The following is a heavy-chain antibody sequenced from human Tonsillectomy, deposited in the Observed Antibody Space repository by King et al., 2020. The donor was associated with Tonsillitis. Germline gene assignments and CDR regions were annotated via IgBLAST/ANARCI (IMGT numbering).Heavy chain of an antibody. CDR1: GFTFSSYA. CDR2: ISETVDNT. CDR3: AKDAYRIMTILDY. V-gene: IGHV3-23*04. D-gene: IGHD4/OR15-4a*01. Sequence: VQLVESGGGLVQPGGSLTLSCVASGFTFSSYAMNCVRQAPGKGLEWVSGISETVDNTHSADSVKGRFTISRDNSKNTLYLQMNSLRAEDTAVYYCAKDAYRIMTILDYWGQGALVTVSS. J-gene: IGHJ4*02.